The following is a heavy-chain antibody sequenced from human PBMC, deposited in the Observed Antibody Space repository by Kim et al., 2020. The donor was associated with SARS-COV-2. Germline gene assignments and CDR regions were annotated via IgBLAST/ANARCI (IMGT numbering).Heavy chain of an antibody. CDR3: ARLGIAETPYYYYGMDV. CDR2: IDPSDSYT. V-gene: IGHV5-10-1*01. J-gene: IGHJ6*02. CDR1: GYSFTSYW. D-gene: IGHD6-13*01. Sequence: GESLKISCKGSGYSFTSYWISWVRQMPGKGLEWMGRIDPSDSYTNYSPSFQGHVTISADKSISTAYLQWSSLKASDTAMYYCARLGIAETPYYYYGMDVWGQGTTVTVSS.